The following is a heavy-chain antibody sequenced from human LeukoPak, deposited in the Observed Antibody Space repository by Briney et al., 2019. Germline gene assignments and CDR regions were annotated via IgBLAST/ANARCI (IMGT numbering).Heavy chain of an antibody. V-gene: IGHV1-18*01. J-gene: IGHJ6*03. CDR1: GYTFTSYG. CDR3: ARGLRETYYYYYYMDV. CDR2: ISAYNGNT. Sequence: GASVKVSCKASGYTFTSYGISWVRQAPGQGLEWMGWISAYNGNTNYAQNLQGRVTMTTDTSTSTAYMDLRSLRSDDTAVYYCARGLRETYYYYYYMDVWGKGTTVTVSS.